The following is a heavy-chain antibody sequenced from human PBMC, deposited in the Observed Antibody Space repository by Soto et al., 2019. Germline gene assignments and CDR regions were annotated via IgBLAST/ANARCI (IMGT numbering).Heavy chain of an antibody. V-gene: IGHV3-74*01. CDR3: ARGLKYKYGMDV. CDR2: LNSDGSSG. D-gene: IGHD1-20*01. J-gene: IGHJ6*02. CDR1: GFTFNDYW. Sequence: EVQLVESGGGLVQPGGSLRLSCVASGFTFNDYWMHCVRQAPGKGLVWVSRLNSDGSSGYYGDSMKGRFTISRDNAKNTLYLQINSLRDEDTAVYYCARGLKYKYGMDVWGQGTTVTVSS.